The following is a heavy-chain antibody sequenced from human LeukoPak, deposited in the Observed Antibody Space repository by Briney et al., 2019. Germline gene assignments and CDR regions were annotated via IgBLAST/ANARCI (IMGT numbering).Heavy chain of an antibody. D-gene: IGHD6-19*01. CDR1: RGSISSSTYY. V-gene: IGHV4-39*01. CDR2: VYYTGTT. J-gene: IGHJ4*02. CDR3: ASPTGYSSGWYFDY. Sequence: PSETLSLTCTVSRGSISSSTYYWGWIRQPPGKGLEWIGSVYYTGTTYYNPSLKSRVTISVDTSKNQFSLKLSSVTAADTAVYYCASPTGYSSGWYFDYRGQGTLVTVSS.